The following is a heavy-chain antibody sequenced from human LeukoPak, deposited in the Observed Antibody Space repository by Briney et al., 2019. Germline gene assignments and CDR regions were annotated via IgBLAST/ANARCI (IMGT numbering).Heavy chain of an antibody. Sequence: SETLSLTCAVYGGSFSGYYWSWIRQPPGKGLEWIGEINHSGSTNYNPSLKSRVTMSVDTSKNQFSLKLSSVTAADTAVYYCARRAYYDSSGYYANDALDIWGQGTMVTVSS. D-gene: IGHD3-22*01. J-gene: IGHJ3*02. V-gene: IGHV4-34*01. CDR2: INHSGST. CDR1: GGSFSGYY. CDR3: ARRAYYDSSGYYANDALDI.